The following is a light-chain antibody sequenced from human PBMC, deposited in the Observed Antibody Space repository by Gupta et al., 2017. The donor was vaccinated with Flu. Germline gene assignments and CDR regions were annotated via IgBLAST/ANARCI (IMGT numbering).Light chain of an antibody. Sequence: ETVMTQSPASLSLSPGEGATLSCRASQSVTSNLAWFQQKPGQAPRLLIYAASTRATGVPARFNGGGSGTEFTLIINSLRSEDFAVYFCRQYHSWPYSFGQGTKVDIK. J-gene: IGKJ2*03. CDR2: AAS. CDR3: RQYHSWPYS. CDR1: QSVTSN. V-gene: IGKV3-15*01.